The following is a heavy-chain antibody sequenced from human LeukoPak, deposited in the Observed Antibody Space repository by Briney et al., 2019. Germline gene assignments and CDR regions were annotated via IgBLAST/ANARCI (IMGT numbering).Heavy chain of an antibody. CDR1: GGSISSGSYY. CDR3: ARDPYYYDSSGYS. J-gene: IGHJ5*02. CDR2: MYTSGST. Sequence: SETLSLTCTVSGGSISSGSYYWSWIRQPAGKGLEWIGRMYTSGSTNYNPSLKSRVTISVDTSKNQFSLKLSSVTAADTAVYYCARDPYYYDSSGYSWGQGTLVTVSP. D-gene: IGHD3-22*01. V-gene: IGHV4-61*02.